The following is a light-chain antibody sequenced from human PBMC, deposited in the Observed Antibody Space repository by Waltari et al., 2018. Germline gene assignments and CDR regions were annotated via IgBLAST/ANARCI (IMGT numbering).Light chain of an antibody. V-gene: IGLV8-61*01. CDR2: NGH. Sequence: QTVVTQEPSLSVSPGGTVTLTCALSSGAVSSTSYATWYLQTPGQAPRALVENGHIASLVVPGRWSGSVLGNKAAHASTVAQADEESDYFCSMYMGSGIWVVGGGTQLTVL. J-gene: IGLJ3*02. CDR1: SGAVSSTSY. CDR3: SMYMGSGIWV.